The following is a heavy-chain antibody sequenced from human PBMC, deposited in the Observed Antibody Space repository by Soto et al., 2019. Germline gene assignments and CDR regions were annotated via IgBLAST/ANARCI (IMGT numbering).Heavy chain of an antibody. CDR2: INSDGSST. V-gene: IGHV3-74*01. D-gene: IGHD6-13*01. J-gene: IGHJ4*02. CDR3: ARAYSSSWYDY. CDR1: GFTFSSYW. Sequence: GGSLRLSCAASGFTFSSYWMHWVRQAPGKGLVWVSRINSDGSSTSYADSVKGRFTISRDNAKNTLYLQMNSLRAEDTAVYYCARAYSSSWYDYWGQGTLVTVSS.